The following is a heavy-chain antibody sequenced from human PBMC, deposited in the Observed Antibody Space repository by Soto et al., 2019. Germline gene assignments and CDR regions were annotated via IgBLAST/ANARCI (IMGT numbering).Heavy chain of an antibody. CDR2: IYYSGST. Sequence: PSLTCTHSGGSSGIGGSSGRWLRQHPGKGLEWTGYIYYSGSTYDNPSLKSRVTISVDTSKNQFSLKLSSVTAADTAVYYCARVEFVDIVATIDYWGQGTLVTVSS. D-gene: IGHD5-12*01. J-gene: IGHJ4*02. V-gene: IGHV4-31*03. CDR3: ARVEFVDIVATIDY. CDR1: GGSSGIGGSS.